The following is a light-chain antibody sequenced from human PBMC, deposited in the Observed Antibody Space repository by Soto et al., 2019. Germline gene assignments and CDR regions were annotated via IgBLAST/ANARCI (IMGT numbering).Light chain of an antibody. V-gene: IGLV2-8*01. J-gene: IGLJ1*01. CDR1: SSDVGAYSY. CDR3: SSYAGSNTYV. CDR2: EVS. Sequence: QSVLTQPPSASGSPGQSVTISCTGTSSDVGAYSYVSWYQQHPGKAPKLMIYEVSKRPSGVPDRFSGSKSGNTASLTVSGLQAEDETDYYCSSYAGSNTYVFGTGTKVTVL.